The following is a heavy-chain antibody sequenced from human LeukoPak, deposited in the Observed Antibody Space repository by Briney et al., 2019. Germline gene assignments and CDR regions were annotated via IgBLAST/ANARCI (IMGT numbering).Heavy chain of an antibody. CDR3: AAITIFGVVISFDY. Sequence: ASVKVSCKASGYTFTGYYMHWVRQAPGQGLEWMGWFNPNSGGTNYAQKFQGRVTMTRDTSISTAYMELSRLRSDDTAVYYCAAITIFGVVISFDYWGQGTLVTVSS. V-gene: IGHV1-2*02. CDR1: GYTFTGYY. J-gene: IGHJ4*02. D-gene: IGHD3-3*01. CDR2: FNPNSGGT.